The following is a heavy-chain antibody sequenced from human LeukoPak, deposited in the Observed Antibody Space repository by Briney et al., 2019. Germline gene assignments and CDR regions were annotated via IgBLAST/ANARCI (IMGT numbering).Heavy chain of an antibody. Sequence: GRSLRLSCAASAFAFSSSWMSWVSHAPGKGLEWVANIDQDGNKTYYVDSVKGRFTISRDNAKKSLYLQMNSLRVEDTAVYYCARATWGSSDYWGQGTLVTVSS. V-gene: IGHV3-7*01. CDR1: AFAFSSSW. CDR2: IDQDGNKT. J-gene: IGHJ4*02. CDR3: ARATWGSSDY. D-gene: IGHD6-6*01.